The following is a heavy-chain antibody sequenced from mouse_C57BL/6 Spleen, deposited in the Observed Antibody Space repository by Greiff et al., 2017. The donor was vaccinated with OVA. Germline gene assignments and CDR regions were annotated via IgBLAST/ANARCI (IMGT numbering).Heavy chain of an antibody. Sequence: VQLVESGGGLVKPGGSLKLSCAASGFTFSSYAMSWVRQTPEKRLEWVATISDGGSYTYYPDNVKGRFTISRDNAKNNLYLQMSHLKSEDTAMYYCARAYYSNYPWYFDVWGTGTTVTVSS. CDR2: ISDGGSYT. CDR3: ARAYYSNYPWYFDV. D-gene: IGHD2-5*01. CDR1: GFTFSSYA. J-gene: IGHJ1*03. V-gene: IGHV5-4*01.